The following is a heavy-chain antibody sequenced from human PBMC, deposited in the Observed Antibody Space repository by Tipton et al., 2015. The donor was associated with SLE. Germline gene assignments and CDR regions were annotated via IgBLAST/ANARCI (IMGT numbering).Heavy chain of an antibody. Sequence: SLRLSCAASGFTVSSNYMSWVRQAPGKGLEWVSAISGSGGSTYYADSVKGRFTISRDNSKNTLYLQMNSLRAEDTAVYYCAIQGADSDVVYWGQGTLVTVSS. D-gene: IGHD3-22*01. CDR2: ISGSGGST. CDR1: GFTVSSNY. V-gene: IGHV3-23*01. CDR3: AIQGADSDVVY. J-gene: IGHJ4*02.